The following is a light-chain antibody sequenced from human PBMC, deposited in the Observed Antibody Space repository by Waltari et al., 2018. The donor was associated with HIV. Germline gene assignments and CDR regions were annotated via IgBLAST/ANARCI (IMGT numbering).Light chain of an antibody. CDR2: KAS. J-gene: IGKJ5*01. CDR3: QQYNSYAIT. V-gene: IGKV1-5*03. CDR1: QSISSW. Sequence: DIQMTQSPSTLSASVGDRVTITCRASQSISSWLAWYQQKAGQPPKLLIYKASSLESGVPSRCSGSGAGTAVTITISSLQPDDVATYYCQQYNSYAITFGQGTRLEIK.